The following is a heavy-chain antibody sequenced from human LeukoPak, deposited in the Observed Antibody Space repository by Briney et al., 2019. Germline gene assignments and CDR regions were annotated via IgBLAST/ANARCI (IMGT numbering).Heavy chain of an antibody. D-gene: IGHD3-9*01. CDR1: GGSISSSTYY. V-gene: IGHV4-39*02. J-gene: IGHJ4*02. CDR2: IYYSGST. Sequence: SETLSLTCTVSGGSISSSTYYWGWIRQPPGKGLEWIGSIYYSGSTYYNPSLKSRVTISVDTSKNHFSLKLSSVTAADTAVYYCASRNYYDILTGYDPVYDYWGQGTLVTVSS. CDR3: ASRNYYDILTGYDPVYDY.